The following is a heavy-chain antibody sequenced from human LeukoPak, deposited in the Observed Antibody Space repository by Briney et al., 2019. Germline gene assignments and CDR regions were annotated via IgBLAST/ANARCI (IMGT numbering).Heavy chain of an antibody. J-gene: IGHJ4*02. CDR3: AGHDSFIPY. V-gene: IGHV3-23*01. CDR2: IDVGTSTT. CDR1: GFTFSTYA. D-gene: IGHD5-18*01. Sequence: GGSLRLSCAASGFTFSTYAMSWVRQAPGKGLEWVSTIDVGTSTTFYADSVKGRFAIFRDNSKNTVYLQMNSLRADDTAVYFCAGHDSFIPYWGQGTLVTVSS.